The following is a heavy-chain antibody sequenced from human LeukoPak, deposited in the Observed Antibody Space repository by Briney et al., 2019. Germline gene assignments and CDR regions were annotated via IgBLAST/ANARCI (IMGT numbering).Heavy chain of an antibody. D-gene: IGHD1-14*01. CDR3: ARSPESGPRNREQPSGY. J-gene: IGHJ4*02. Sequence: ASVKVSCKASGYTFTGYYMHWVRQAPGQGLEWMEWINPNSGGTNYAQKFQGRVTMTRDTSISTAYMELSRLRSDDTAVYYCARSPESGPRNREQPSGYWGQGTLVTVSS. CDR2: INPNSGGT. CDR1: GYTFTGYY. V-gene: IGHV1-2*02.